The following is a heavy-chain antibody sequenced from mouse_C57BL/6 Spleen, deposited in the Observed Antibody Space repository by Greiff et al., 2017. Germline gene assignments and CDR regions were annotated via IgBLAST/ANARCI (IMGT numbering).Heavy chain of an antibody. J-gene: IGHJ4*01. CDR1: GFNIKNTY. CDR2: IDPANGNT. D-gene: IGHD2-2*01. V-gene: IGHV14-3*01. Sequence: VQLQQSVAELVRPGASVKLSCTASGFNIKNTYMHWVKQRPEQGLEWIGRIDPANGNTKYAPKFQGKATITADTSSNTAYLQLSSLTSEDTAIYYCARSLYYGYDGGYARDYWGQGTSVTVSS. CDR3: ARSLYYGYDGGYARDY.